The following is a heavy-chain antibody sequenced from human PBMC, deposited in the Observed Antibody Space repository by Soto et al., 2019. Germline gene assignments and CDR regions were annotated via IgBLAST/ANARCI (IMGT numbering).Heavy chain of an antibody. V-gene: IGHV1-69*06. D-gene: IGHD6-6*01. Sequence: QVQLVQSGAEVKKPGSSVKVSCKASGGTFSSYAISWVRQAPGQGLEWMGGIIPIFGTANYAQKFQGRVTITADKSTSTAYMELSSLRSEDTAVYYCARDRKIAARPYYHYGMDVWGQGTTVTVSS. CDR3: ARDRKIAARPYYHYGMDV. CDR1: GGTFSSYA. CDR2: IIPIFGTA. J-gene: IGHJ6*02.